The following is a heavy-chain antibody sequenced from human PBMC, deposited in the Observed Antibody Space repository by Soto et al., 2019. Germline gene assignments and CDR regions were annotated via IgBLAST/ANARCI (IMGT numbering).Heavy chain of an antibody. CDR3: VRAGTGYQLDY. CDR1: GFTFSSYG. Sequence: PGGSLRLSCAASGFTFSSYGMHWVRQAPGKGLEWVAVIWYDGSNKYYADSVKGRFTISRDDSKNSLYLQMNSLKIEDTALYYCVRAGTGYQLDYWGQGTLVTVSS. D-gene: IGHD3-9*01. CDR2: IWYDGSNK. V-gene: IGHV3-33*01. J-gene: IGHJ4*02.